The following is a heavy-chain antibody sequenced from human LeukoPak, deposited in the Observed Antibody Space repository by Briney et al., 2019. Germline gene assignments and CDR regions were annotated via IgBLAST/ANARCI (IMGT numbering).Heavy chain of an antibody. CDR1: GYTFTSYY. V-gene: IGHV1-46*01. D-gene: IGHD3-10*01. CDR2: INPSGGST. Sequence: ASVEVSCKASGYTFTSYYMHWVRQAPGQGLEWMGIINPSGGSTSYAQKFQGRVTLTRDTSTSTVYMELSSLRSEDTAVYYCARDLRITMVRGVVLDYWGQGTLVTVSS. CDR3: ARDLRITMVRGVVLDY. J-gene: IGHJ4*02.